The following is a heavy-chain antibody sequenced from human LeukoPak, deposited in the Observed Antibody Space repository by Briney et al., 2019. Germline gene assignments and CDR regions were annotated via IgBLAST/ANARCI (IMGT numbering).Heavy chain of an antibody. Sequence: PGGSLRLSCAASGFTFSSYWMHWVRQAPGKGLVWVSRINSDGSSTSYADSVKGRFTISRDNAKNTLYLQMNSLRAEDTAVYYCARVPRFPPTYYYDSSGYYPSYYFDYWGQGTLVTVSS. D-gene: IGHD3-22*01. CDR1: GFTFSSYW. CDR3: ARVPRFPPTYYYDSSGYYPSYYFDY. CDR2: INSDGSST. V-gene: IGHV3-74*01. J-gene: IGHJ4*02.